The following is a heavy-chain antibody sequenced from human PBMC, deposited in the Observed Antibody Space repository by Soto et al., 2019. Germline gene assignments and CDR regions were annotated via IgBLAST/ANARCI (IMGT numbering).Heavy chain of an antibody. Sequence: QVQLVQSGAEVKKPGSSVKVSCKASGGTFSSYAISWVRQAPGQGLEWMGGIIPIFGTANYAQKFQGRVPITADESTSTAYMELASLISEDTAVYYCARVSTRAEAGHDDYYGMDVWGQGTTVTVSS. V-gene: IGHV1-69*12. CDR1: GGTFSSYA. D-gene: IGHD6-13*01. J-gene: IGHJ6*02. CDR2: IIPIFGTA. CDR3: ARVSTRAEAGHDDYYGMDV.